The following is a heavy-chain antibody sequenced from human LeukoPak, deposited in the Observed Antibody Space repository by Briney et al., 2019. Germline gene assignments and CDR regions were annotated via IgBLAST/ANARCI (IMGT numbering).Heavy chain of an antibody. Sequence: SETLSLTCAVYGGSLSGYYWSWIRQPPGKGLEWIGGINHSGSTNYNPSLKSRVTISVDTSKNQFSLKLSSVTAADTAVYYYARLAPVAVAGTKSSFDYWGQGTLVTVSS. CDR1: GGSLSGYY. D-gene: IGHD6-19*01. V-gene: IGHV4-34*01. J-gene: IGHJ4*02. CDR2: INHSGST. CDR3: ARLAPVAVAGTKSSFDY.